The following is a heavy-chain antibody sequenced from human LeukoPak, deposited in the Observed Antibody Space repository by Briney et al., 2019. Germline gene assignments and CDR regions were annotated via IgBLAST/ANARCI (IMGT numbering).Heavy chain of an antibody. V-gene: IGHV4-59*01. CDR2: IYYSGST. D-gene: IGHD1-26*01. J-gene: IGHJ6*03. CDR3: ARVGARQTGHYYYMDV. Sequence: SETLSLTCTVSGGSIISYYWSWIRQPPGKGLEWIGYIYYSGSTNYNPSLKSRVTISVDTSKNHFSLKLSSVTAEDTAVYYCARVGARQTGHYYYMDVWGKGTTVTISS. CDR1: GGSIISYY.